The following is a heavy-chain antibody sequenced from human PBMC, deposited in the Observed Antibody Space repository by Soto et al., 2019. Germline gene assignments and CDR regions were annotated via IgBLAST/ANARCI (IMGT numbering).Heavy chain of an antibody. Sequence: ASVKVSCKVSGYTLTELSMHWVRQAPGKGLEWMGGFDPEDGETIYAQKFQGRVTMTEDTSTDTAYMELSSLRSEDTAVYYCATAGPYVWGSYRHTLDYWGQGTLVTVSS. CDR2: FDPEDGET. D-gene: IGHD3-16*02. CDR3: ATAGPYVWGSYRHTLDY. V-gene: IGHV1-24*01. J-gene: IGHJ4*02. CDR1: GYTLTELS.